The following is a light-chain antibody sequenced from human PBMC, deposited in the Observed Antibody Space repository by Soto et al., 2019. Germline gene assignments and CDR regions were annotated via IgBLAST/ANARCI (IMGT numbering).Light chain of an antibody. Sequence: EIVMTQSPATLSVSPGERATLSCGASQTINSKLVWYQQKPGQPPRLLIYATSTRATGIPARFSGGGSGTDFTLTISSLQSEDFAVYYCQQYNNWPLTCGGGTTVAIK. CDR2: ATS. V-gene: IGKV3-15*01. J-gene: IGKJ4*01. CDR1: QTINSK. CDR3: QQYNNWPLT.